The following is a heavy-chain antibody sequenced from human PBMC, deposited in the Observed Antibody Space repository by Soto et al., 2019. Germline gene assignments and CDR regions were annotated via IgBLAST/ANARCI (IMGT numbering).Heavy chain of an antibody. V-gene: IGHV1-69*01. D-gene: IGHD2-21*02. Sequence: QVQLVQSGAEVKKPGSSVKVSCKASGGTFSSYAISWVRQAPGQGLEWMGGIIPIFGTANYAQKFQGRVTITADESTRTAYMELSSLRSEDTAVYYCARDQCGGDCYSIYYYYGMDVWGQGTTVTVSS. J-gene: IGHJ6*01. CDR3: ARDQCGGDCYSIYYYYGMDV. CDR2: IIPIFGTA. CDR1: GGTFSSYA.